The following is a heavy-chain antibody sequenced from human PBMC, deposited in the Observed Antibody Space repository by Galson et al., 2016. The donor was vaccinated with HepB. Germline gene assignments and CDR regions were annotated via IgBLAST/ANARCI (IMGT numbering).Heavy chain of an antibody. J-gene: IGHJ2*01. Sequence: QSGAEVKKPGESLKISCQASGYNFSNYWVAWVRQMPGKGLEWMGIIYPGNSDTRYSPSFEGQVTVSADKSTNTAYLQWNSLKASDTAVYYCARQHYHHSAGYYPIFWYLDPWGRGTLVSVSS. CDR3: ARQHYHHSAGYYPIFWYLDP. CDR1: GYNFSNYW. V-gene: IGHV5-51*01. CDR2: IYPGNSDT. D-gene: IGHD3-22*01.